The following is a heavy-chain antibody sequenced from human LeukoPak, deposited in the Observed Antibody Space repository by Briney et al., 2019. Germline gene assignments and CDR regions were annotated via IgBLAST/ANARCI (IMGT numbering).Heavy chain of an antibody. CDR3: ARVNINNWHSCDY. D-gene: IGHD1-1*01. Sequence: SETLSLTCAVSGGSISSNNWWGWVRQPPGKGLEWIGEIYHSGSPNYNPSLKSRVTISVDKSRNHFSLNLSSVTAADTAVYYCARVNINNWHSCDYWGQGTLVTVS. V-gene: IGHV4-4*02. CDR2: IYHSGSP. CDR1: GGSISSNNW. J-gene: IGHJ4*02.